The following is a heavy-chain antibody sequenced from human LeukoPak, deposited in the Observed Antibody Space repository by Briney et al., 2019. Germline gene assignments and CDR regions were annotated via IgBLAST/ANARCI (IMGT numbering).Heavy chain of an antibody. Sequence: GESLKISCKGSGYSFTSYWIGWVRQMPGKGLEWMGMIYPGDSDTRYSPSFQGHVTISADTSITTAYLQWSGLKASDTAMYYCARHIGLTTGYFDSWGQGTLVTVSS. J-gene: IGHJ4*02. D-gene: IGHD4/OR15-4a*01. V-gene: IGHV5-51*01. CDR3: ARHIGLTTGYFDS. CDR2: IYPGDSDT. CDR1: GYSFTSYW.